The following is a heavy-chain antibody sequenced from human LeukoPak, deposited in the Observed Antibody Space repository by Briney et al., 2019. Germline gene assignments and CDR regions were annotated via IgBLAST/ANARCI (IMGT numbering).Heavy chain of an antibody. J-gene: IGHJ6*01. CDR2: MNPNSGNT. D-gene: IGHD3-3*01. CDR3: ARQVRLLEWPPQYYYYGMDV. Sequence: ASVKVSCKASGYTFTSYDINWVRQATGQGLEWMGWMNPNSGNTGYAQKFQGRVTMTRNNSISTAYMELSSLRSEDPAVYYCARQVRLLEWPPQYYYYGMDVWGQGTTVTVSS. CDR1: GYTFTSYD. V-gene: IGHV1-8*01.